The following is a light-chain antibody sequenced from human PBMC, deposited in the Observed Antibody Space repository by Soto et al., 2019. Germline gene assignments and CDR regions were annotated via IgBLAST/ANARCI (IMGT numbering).Light chain of an antibody. J-gene: IGKJ1*01. Sequence: DIQMTQSPSTLSASVGDRVTITCRASPSINSWLAWYQQKPGKAPRLLIYDASFLERGVPSRFSGSGSGTEFTLTISDLQPDDLATYYCQQYNSFWTLGQGTKVEI. CDR1: PSINSW. CDR2: DAS. V-gene: IGKV1-5*01. CDR3: QQYNSFWT.